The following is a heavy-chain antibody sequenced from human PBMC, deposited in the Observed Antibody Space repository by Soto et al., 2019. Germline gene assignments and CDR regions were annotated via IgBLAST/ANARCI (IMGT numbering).Heavy chain of an antibody. Sequence: ASVKVSCKASGYTFSTYAMHWVRQAPGQSLEWMGWLNGGTGQTRYSQKFQDRVIITRGTSASTGYMELSSLTSEDTAVYYCASSVYCGGDCYGTWFDPWGQGTLVTVSS. CDR1: GYTFSTYA. D-gene: IGHD2-21*02. CDR3: ASSVYCGGDCYGTWFDP. V-gene: IGHV1-3*01. CDR2: LNGGTGQT. J-gene: IGHJ5*02.